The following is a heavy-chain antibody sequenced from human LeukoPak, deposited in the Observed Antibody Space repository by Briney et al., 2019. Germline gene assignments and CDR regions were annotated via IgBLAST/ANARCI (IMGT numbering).Heavy chain of an antibody. CDR1: GFTFSSYA. V-gene: IGHV3-30-3*01. CDR2: ISYDGSNK. Sequence: PGGSLRLSCAASGFTFSSYAMHWVRQAPGKGLEWVAVISYDGSNKYYADSVKGRFTISRDNSKNTLYLRMNSLRAEDTAVYYCARVHYFDWFADAFDIWGQGTMVTVSS. D-gene: IGHD3-9*01. J-gene: IGHJ3*02. CDR3: ARVHYFDWFADAFDI.